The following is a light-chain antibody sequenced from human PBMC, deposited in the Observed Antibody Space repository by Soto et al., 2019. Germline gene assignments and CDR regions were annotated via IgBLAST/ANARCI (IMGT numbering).Light chain of an antibody. V-gene: IGKV1-27*01. Sequence: DIQMTQSPSSLSASVGDRVTITCRASQGISNYLAWYQQNPGKVPKLLIYAASTLQSGVPSRFSGSGSGTDFTLTISSLQPEDVATYYCQKYNSALGKTFGQGTKVEIK. J-gene: IGKJ1*01. CDR1: QGISNY. CDR3: QKYNSALGKT. CDR2: AAS.